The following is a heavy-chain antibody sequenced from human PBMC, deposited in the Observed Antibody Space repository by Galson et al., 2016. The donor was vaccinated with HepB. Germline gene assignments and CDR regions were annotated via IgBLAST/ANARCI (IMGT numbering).Heavy chain of an antibody. Sequence: SLRLSCAASGFTFSNYAMSWVRQAPGKGLEWVSAISGGRNTYYTDSVKGRFTISRDNSRNTVYLHINSLRAEDTAVYYCAKLEGGLTYYGMDVWGHGTTVTVSS. D-gene: IGHD2-15*01. CDR3: AKLEGGLTYYGMDV. CDR2: ISGGRNT. CDR1: GFTFSNYA. V-gene: IGHV3-23*01. J-gene: IGHJ6*02.